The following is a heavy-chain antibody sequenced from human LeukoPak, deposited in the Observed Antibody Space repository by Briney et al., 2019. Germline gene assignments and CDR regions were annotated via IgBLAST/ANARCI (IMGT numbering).Heavy chain of an antibody. CDR3: ARSSITMLAFDI. J-gene: IGHJ3*02. D-gene: IGHD3-10*01. CDR2: IYYSGST. V-gene: IGHV4-59*01. CDR1: GGSISSYY. Sequence: SETLPLTCTVSGGSISSYYWSWIRQPPGKGLEWIGYIYYSGSTNYNPSLKSRVTISVDTSKNQFSLKLSSVTAADTAVYYCARSSITMLAFDIWGQGTMVTVSS.